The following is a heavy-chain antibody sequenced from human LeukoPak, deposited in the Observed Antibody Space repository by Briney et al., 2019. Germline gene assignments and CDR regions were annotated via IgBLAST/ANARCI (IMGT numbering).Heavy chain of an antibody. J-gene: IGHJ5*02. V-gene: IGHV1-2*02. D-gene: IGHD2-8*01. CDR2: INPNSGGT. CDR1: GYTFTGYY. Sequence: ASVTVSCKASGYTFTGYYMHWVRQAPGQGLEWMGWINPNSGGTNYAQKFQGRVTITRDTSVSTAYMELSRLRSDDTAVYYCARDFAPGYCTNGVCYYHWFDPWGQGTLVTVSS. CDR3: ARDFAPGYCTNGVCYYHWFDP.